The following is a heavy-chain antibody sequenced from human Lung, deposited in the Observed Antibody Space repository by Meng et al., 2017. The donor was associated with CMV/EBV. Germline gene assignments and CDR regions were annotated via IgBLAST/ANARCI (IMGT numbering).Heavy chain of an antibody. V-gene: IGHV5-51*01. J-gene: IGHJ3*02. CDR3: ARGMATITGDAFDI. CDR2: IYPGDSDT. CDR1: GYSFTSYW. Sequence: GEXXKISCKGSGYSFTSYWIGWVRQMPGKGLEWMGIIYPGDSDTRYSPSFQGQVTISADKSISTAYLQRSSLKASDTAMYYCARGMATITGDAFDILGQGXMVTVSS. D-gene: IGHD5-24*01.